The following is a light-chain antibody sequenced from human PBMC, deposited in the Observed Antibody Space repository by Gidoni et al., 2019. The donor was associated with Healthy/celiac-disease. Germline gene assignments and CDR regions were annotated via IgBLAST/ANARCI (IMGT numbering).Light chain of an antibody. CDR3: YSTDSSGNHRGV. CDR2: EDS. Sequence: SYELTQPPSVSVSPGQTARITCSGDALQKTKYAYWYQQKSGQAPVLVIYEDSKRPSGIPERFSGSSSGTMATLTISGAQVEDEADYYCYSTDSSGNHRGVCGGGTKLTVL. CDR1: ALQKTKY. V-gene: IGLV3-10*01. J-gene: IGLJ2*01.